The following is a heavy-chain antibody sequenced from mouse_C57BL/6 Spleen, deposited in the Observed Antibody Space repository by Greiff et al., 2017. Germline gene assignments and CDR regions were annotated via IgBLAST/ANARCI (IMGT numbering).Heavy chain of an antibody. CDR1: SSTFASYW. D-gene: IGHD1-1*01. CDR3: AKGVLRNVHYF. Sequence: QVQLQQPIPWLVHSPPKDRLCTRPNSSTFASYWTHCLSQKTGRGLEWIGRIDPNSGGTKSNEKFKGKATLTVDKPSSTAYMQLSSLTSEDSAFYYCAKGVLRNVHYF. CDR2: IDPNSGGT. J-gene: IGHJ2*01. V-gene: IGHV1-62-3*01.